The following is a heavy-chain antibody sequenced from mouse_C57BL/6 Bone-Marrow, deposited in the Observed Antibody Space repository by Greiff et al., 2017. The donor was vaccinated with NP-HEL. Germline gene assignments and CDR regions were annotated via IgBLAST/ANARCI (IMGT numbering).Heavy chain of an antibody. D-gene: IGHD4-1*01. CDR3: ARDPGTRRFAY. J-gene: IGHJ3*01. V-gene: IGHV5-4*01. Sequence: EVKLVESGGGLVKPGGSLKLSCAASGFTFSSYAMSWVRQTPEKRLEWVATISDGGSYTYYPDNVKGRFTISRDNAKNNLYLQMSHLKSEDTAMYYCARDPGTRRFAYWGQGTLVTVSA. CDR2: ISDGGSYT. CDR1: GFTFSSYA.